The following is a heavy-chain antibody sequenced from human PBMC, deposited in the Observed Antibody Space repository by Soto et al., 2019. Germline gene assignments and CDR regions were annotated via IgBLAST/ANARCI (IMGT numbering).Heavy chain of an antibody. V-gene: IGHV1-3*01. J-gene: IGHJ4*01. CDR1: GYTFTSYA. D-gene: IGHD3-22*01. CDR3: ARVSDYYYPFDY. Sequence: GASVKVSCKASGYTFTSYAMHWVRQAPGQRLEWMGWINAVNGNTKYSQKFQGRVTITRDTSASTAYMELSSLRSEDTAVYYCARVSDYYYPFDYWGQGTLVTVSS. CDR2: INAVNGNT.